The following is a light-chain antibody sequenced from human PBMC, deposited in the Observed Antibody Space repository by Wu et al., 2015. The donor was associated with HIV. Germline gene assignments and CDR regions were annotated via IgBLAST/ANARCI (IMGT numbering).Light chain of an antibody. CDR1: QSVSSNY. CDR2: GAS. Sequence: EIVLTQSPGTLSLSPGERATLSCKASQSVSSNYLAWYQQKPGQAPRLLIYGASSRATGIPDRFSGSASGRDFTLTINRLETEDFAVYYCQHYGTSPQVTFGGGTKVEIK. CDR3: QHYGTSPQVT. V-gene: IGKV3-20*01. J-gene: IGKJ4*01.